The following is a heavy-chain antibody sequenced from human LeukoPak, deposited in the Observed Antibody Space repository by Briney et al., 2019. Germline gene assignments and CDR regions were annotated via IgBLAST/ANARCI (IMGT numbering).Heavy chain of an antibody. CDR1: GGSISSYY. Sequence: LSLTCTVSGGSISSYYWSWIRQPPGKGLEWVSGISWNSGSIGYADSVKGRFTISRDNAKNSLYLQMNSLRAEDMALYYCAADRRYSSGWYPYWGQGTLVTVSS. D-gene: IGHD6-19*01. V-gene: IGHV3-9*03. J-gene: IGHJ4*02. CDR2: ISWNSGSI. CDR3: AADRRYSSGWYPY.